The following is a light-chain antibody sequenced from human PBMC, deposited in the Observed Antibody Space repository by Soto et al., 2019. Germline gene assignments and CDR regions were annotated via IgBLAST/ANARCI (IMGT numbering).Light chain of an antibody. J-gene: IGLJ2*01. CDR3: ATWGDSLSGVV. Sequence: QSVLTQPPSASGTPGQRVTISCSGSSSNIETNDIYWHQQLPGSAPKLLIYSNDQRPSGVPDRFSASKSGTSASLAISGLRSEDEAEYFCATWGDSLSGVVFGGGTKLTVL. V-gene: IGLV1-47*02. CDR2: SND. CDR1: SSNIETND.